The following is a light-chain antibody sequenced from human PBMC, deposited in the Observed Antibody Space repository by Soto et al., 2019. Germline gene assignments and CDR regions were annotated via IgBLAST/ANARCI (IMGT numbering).Light chain of an antibody. V-gene: IGKV3-20*01. Sequence: EIVLTQSPGTLSLSPGERATLSCRASQSVSSSYLAWYQQKPGQHPRLLIYGASSMATGNPDRFSGSGSGTDFTLNISRLARGYCAVYYCQQYGSAPAYTFGQGTKLEIK. J-gene: IGKJ2*01. CDR2: GAS. CDR3: QQYGSAPAYT. CDR1: QSVSSSY.